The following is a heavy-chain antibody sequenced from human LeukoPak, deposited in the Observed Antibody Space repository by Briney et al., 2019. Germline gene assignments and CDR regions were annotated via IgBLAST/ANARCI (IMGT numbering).Heavy chain of an antibody. CDR1: GGSISSYY. V-gene: IGHV4-59*01. CDR2: IYYSGST. Sequence: PSETLSLTCTVSGGSISSYYWSWVRQPPGKGLEWVGYIYYSGSTNYNPSLKSRVTISVDTSKNQSSLKPSSVTAADTAGYYCARPNYYGSGSYWFDPWGQGTLVTVSS. CDR3: ARPNYYGSGSYWFDP. J-gene: IGHJ5*02. D-gene: IGHD3-10*01.